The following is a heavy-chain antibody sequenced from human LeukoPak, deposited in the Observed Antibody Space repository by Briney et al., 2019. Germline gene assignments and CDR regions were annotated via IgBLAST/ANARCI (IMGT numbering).Heavy chain of an antibody. J-gene: IGHJ4*02. CDR1: GFSFTTYW. V-gene: IGHV3-7*01. CDR3: ARDLLNDYGDYPSDY. CDR2: INQDETEK. D-gene: IGHD4-17*01. Sequence: GESLRLSCAASGFSFTTYWMSWVRQTPGKGLEWVANINQDETEKYYVDSVKGRFTISRDNGKNSLYLQMNSLRVEDTAVYYCARDLLNDYGDYPSDYWGQGTLVTVSS.